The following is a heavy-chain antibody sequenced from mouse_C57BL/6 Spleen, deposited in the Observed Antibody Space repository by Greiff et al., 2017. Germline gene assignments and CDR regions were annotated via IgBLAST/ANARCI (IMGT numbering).Heavy chain of an antibody. CDR1: GYTFTDYY. CDR3: ARRAVRKAYYYAMDY. J-gene: IGHJ4*01. D-gene: IGHD2-14*01. V-gene: IGHV1-26*01. CDR2: INPNNGGT. Sequence: EVQLQQSGPELVKPGASVKISCKASGYTFTDYYMNWVKQSHGKSLEWIGDINPNNGGTSYNQKFKGKATLTVDKSSRTAYMELRSLTSEDSAVYYCARRAVRKAYYYAMDYWGQGTSVTVSS.